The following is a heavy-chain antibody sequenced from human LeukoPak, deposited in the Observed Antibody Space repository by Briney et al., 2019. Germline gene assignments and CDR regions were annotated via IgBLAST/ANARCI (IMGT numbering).Heavy chain of an antibody. V-gene: IGHV3-48*01. CDR1: GFTFSNYN. CDR3: ARGTQWPY. Sequence: GGSLRLSCAASGFTFSNYNMNWVRQAPGKGLEWVSHISSNSTNTNYAESVKGRFTISRDNAKNSLYLQMNSLRAEDTAVYYCARGTQWPYWGQGTLVTVSS. J-gene: IGHJ4*02. D-gene: IGHD6-19*01. CDR2: ISSNSTNT.